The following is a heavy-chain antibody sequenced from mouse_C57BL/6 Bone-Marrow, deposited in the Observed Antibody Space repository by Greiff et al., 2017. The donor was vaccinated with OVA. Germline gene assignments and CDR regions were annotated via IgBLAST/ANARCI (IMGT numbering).Heavy chain of an antibody. V-gene: IGHV3-3*01. J-gene: IGHJ1*03. CDR1: GFSITSYCY. CDR3: AGGYGSSPAAYLGV. CDR2: TFYSGIT. D-gene: IGHD1-1*01. Sequence: EVQLQESGPSLVRPSHTLSLTCTVTGFSITSYCYWIWIRQFPGNKLEYIGYTFYSGITYYNPSLESRTSITRDTSNTQFSLKLSSVTTEDTATYDGAGGYGSSPAAYLGVWGTGTTVTVSS.